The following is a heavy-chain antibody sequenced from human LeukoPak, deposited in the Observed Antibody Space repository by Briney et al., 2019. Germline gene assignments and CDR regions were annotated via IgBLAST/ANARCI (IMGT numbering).Heavy chain of an antibody. CDR2: IWYDGSNK. CDR1: GFTFSSYG. D-gene: IGHD6-13*01. CDR3: ARGRISSSWWNYYYYGMDV. J-gene: IGHJ6*02. V-gene: IGHV3-33*08. Sequence: PGRSLRLSCAASGFTFSSYGMHWVRQAPGKGLEWVAVIWYDGSNKYYADSVKGRFTISRDNSKNTLYLQMNSLRAEDTAVYYCARGRISSSWWNYYYYGMDVWGQGTTVTVSS.